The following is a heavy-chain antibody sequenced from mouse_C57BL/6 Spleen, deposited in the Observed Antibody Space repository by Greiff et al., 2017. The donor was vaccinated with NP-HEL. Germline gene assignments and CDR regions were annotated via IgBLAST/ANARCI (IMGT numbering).Heavy chain of an antibody. D-gene: IGHD1-1*01. CDR2: IYPGDGDT. CDR3: ARGDYYGSSNYFDY. V-gene: IGHV1-82*01. Sequence: QVQLQQSGPELVKPGASVKISCKASGYAFSSSWMNWVKQRPGKGLEWIGRIYPGDGDTNYNGKFKGKATLTADKSSSTAYMKLSSLTSEDSAVYFCARGDYYGSSNYFDYWGQGTTLTVSS. CDR1: GYAFSSSW. J-gene: IGHJ2*01.